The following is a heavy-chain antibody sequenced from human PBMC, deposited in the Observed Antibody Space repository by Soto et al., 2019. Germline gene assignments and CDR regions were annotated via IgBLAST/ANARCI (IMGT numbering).Heavy chain of an antibody. D-gene: IGHD2-21*01. CDR2: INPSGDST. J-gene: IGHJ4*02. CDR1: GYTFTSYY. V-gene: IGHV1-46*01. CDR3: ARAPILVGETTYENYFDY. Sequence: GASVKVSCKASGYTFTSYYMHWVRQAPGQGLEWMGIINPSGDSTNYAQKFQGRVTMTRDTSTSTVYMELSRLRSEDTAVYYCARAPILVGETTYENYFDYWGQGTLVTVSS.